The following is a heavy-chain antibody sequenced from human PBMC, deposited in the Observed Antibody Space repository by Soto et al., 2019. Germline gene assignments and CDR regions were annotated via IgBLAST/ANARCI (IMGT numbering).Heavy chain of an antibody. CDR1: GFTFSSYG. D-gene: IGHD3-9*01. CDR3: ARDRVRTGYHLLDY. J-gene: IGHJ4*02. CDR2: IWYDGSNK. Sequence: QVQLVESGGGVVQPGRSLRLSCAASGFTFSSYGMHWVRQAPGKGLEWVAVIWYDGSNKYYADYVKGRFTISRDNSKNTLYLQMNSLRAEDTAVYYCARDRVRTGYHLLDYWGQGTLVTVSS. V-gene: IGHV3-33*01.